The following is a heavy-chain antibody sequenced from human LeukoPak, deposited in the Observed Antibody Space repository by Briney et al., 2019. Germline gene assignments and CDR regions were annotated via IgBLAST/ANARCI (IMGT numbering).Heavy chain of an antibody. D-gene: IGHD4-23*01. CDR2: INPASGGT. V-gene: IGHV1-2*02. J-gene: IGHJ4*02. CDR3: VREGNQDLSKDIDF. CDR1: GFTFTGHY. Sequence: ASVKVSCKASGFTFTGHYIHWVRLAPGQGLEWMGYINPASGGTSSPPNLRDRVTLTTDTSVSAAYMELSSLLSDDTAVYYCVREGNQDLSKDIDFWGRGTLVTVSS.